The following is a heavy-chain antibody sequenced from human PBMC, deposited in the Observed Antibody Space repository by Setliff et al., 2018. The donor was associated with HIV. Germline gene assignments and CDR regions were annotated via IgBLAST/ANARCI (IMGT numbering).Heavy chain of an antibody. CDR2: SHYNGNT. J-gene: IGHJ6*02. CDR3: AREKRQIRSTDYYYHYGLDV. V-gene: IGHV4-61*01. CDR1: GGSISNSRYY. Sequence: SETLSLTCAVSGGSISNSRYYWSWIRQPPGKGLEWMGSSHYNGNTNITPSLKSRVTMSLVTPRNEFYLTRTSVTAADTAVYYCAREKRQIRSTDYYYHYGLDVWGQGITVTVSS. D-gene: IGHD4-17*01.